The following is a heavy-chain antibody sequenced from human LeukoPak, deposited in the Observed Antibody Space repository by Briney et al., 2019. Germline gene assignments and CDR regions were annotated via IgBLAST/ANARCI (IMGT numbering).Heavy chain of an antibody. J-gene: IGHJ4*02. D-gene: IGHD3-10*01. CDR2: ISGSGGNI. V-gene: IGHV3-23*01. CDR1: GFTFSTYA. Sequence: PGGSLRLSCAASGFTFSTYAMNWVRQAPGKGLEWVSDISGSGGNIYYADSVKGRFTISRDNSKNSLYLQMNSLRAEDTAVYYCANHGSGNNYDFNYGGQGPLVTVSS. CDR3: ANHGSGNNYDFNY.